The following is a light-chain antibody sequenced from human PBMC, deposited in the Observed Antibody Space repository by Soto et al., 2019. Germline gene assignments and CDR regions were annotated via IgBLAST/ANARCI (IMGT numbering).Light chain of an antibody. J-gene: IGKJ5*01. CDR2: GAS. CDR3: QQYNNWPPIT. V-gene: IGKV3-15*01. Sequence: EVVMTQSPYTLSVSPGETVTLSCVSSQSVRSKLAWYQQKPGQAPRLFIYGASTRATGIPARFSGSGSGTEFTLTISSLQSEDFAIYYCQQYNNWPPITFGQGTRLEIK. CDR1: QSVRSK.